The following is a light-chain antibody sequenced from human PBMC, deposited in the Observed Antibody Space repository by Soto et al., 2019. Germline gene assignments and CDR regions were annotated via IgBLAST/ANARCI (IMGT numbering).Light chain of an antibody. V-gene: IGKV3-11*01. CDR1: PSVSSY. J-gene: IGKJ1*01. CDR2: DAS. CDR3: QQLSNWT. Sequence: EIVLTQSPATLSLSPGERATLSCRASPSVSSYLAWYQQKPGQAPRLLIYDASNSATGIPARFSGSESGTDFTLPSSSLEPEHFAVYDCQQLSNWTFGQGTKVEIK.